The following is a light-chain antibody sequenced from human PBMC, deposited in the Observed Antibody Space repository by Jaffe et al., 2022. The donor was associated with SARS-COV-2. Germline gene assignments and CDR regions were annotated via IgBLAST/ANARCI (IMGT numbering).Light chain of an antibody. CDR1: NSNIGSNI. Sequence: QSVLTQTPSASGTPGQRVTISCSGSNSNIGSNIVNWYQQLPGTVPKLLIYNNNQRPSGVPDRFSGSKSGTSASLAISGLQSEDEADYYCAAWDDSLTGLIFGGGTKLTV. V-gene: IGLV1-44*01. CDR3: AAWDDSLTGLI. CDR2: NNN. J-gene: IGLJ2*01.